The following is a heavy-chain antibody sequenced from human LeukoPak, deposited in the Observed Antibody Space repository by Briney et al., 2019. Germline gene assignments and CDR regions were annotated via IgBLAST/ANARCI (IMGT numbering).Heavy chain of an antibody. J-gene: IGHJ4*02. CDR1: GGSISSSSYY. D-gene: IGHD3-10*01. CDR3: ARITMVRGVIMDYFDY. V-gene: IGHV4-39*07. Sequence: SETLSLTCTVSGGSISSSSYYWGWIRQPPGKGLEWIGSIYYSGSTYYNPSLKSRVTISVDTSKNQFSLKLSSVTAADTAVYYCARITMVRGVIMDYFDYWGQGTLVPVSS. CDR2: IYYSGST.